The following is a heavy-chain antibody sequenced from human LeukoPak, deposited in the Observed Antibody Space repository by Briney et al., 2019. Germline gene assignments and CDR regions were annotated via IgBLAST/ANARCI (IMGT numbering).Heavy chain of an antibody. J-gene: IGHJ6*03. CDR2: IYYSGST. Sequence: SETLSLTCTVSGGSISSSSYYWGWIRQPPGKGLEWIGSIYYSGSTYYNPSLKSRVTISVDTSKNQFSLKLSSVTAADTAVYYCARQSKNSDFWSGYYTNYYYYMDVWGKGTTVTVSS. CDR1: GGSISSSSYY. D-gene: IGHD3-3*01. CDR3: ARQSKNSDFWSGYYTNYYYYMDV. V-gene: IGHV4-39*01.